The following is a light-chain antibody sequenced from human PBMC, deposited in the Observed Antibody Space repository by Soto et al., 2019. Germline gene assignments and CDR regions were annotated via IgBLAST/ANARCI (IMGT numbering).Light chain of an antibody. CDR3: SSFSSSRTLYV. J-gene: IGLJ1*01. CDR1: SSDVGGYKY. Sequence: QSVLTQPASVSGSPGQSITISCTGTSSDVGGYKYVSWYQQHPGKAPKLMIYEVTNRPSGVSNRFSGSKSGNTASLTVSGLQAEDEAEYYCSSFSSSRTLYVFGTGTKLTVL. CDR2: EVT. V-gene: IGLV2-14*01.